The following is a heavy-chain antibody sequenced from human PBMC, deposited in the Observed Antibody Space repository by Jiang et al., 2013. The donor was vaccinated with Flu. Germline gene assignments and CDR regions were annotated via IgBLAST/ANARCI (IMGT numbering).Heavy chain of an antibody. D-gene: IGHD1-26*01. V-gene: IGHV1-69*04. Sequence: SGAEVKKPGSSVKVSCKASGGTFSSYAISWVRQAPGQGLEWMGRIIPILDISNSAQKFQGRLTMTADTSTSTAYMELSSLRSEDTAFYYCARVVGYSYGLFFDSWGQGALVTVSS. CDR2: IIPILDIS. CDR1: GGTFSSYA. J-gene: IGHJ4*02. CDR3: ARVVGYSYGLFFDS.